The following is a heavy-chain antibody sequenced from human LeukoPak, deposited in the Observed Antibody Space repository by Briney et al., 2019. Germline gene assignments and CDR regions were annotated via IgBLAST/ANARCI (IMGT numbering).Heavy chain of an antibody. CDR1: GYMFISYG. J-gene: IGHJ3*02. D-gene: IGHD6-13*01. CDR3: ARDSRSRALDI. V-gene: IGHV1-18*01. CDR2: INAYNGNT. Sequence: ASVKVSCKASGYMFISYGISWARQAPGQGLEWMGWINAYNGNTNYAQKFQGGVTMTTDTSTGAAYMELRSLRSDDAAVYYCARDSRSRALDIWGQGTMVTVSS.